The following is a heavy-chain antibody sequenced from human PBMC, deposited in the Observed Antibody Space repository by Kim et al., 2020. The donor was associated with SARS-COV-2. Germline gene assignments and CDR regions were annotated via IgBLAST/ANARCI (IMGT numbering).Heavy chain of an antibody. D-gene: IGHD6-13*01. CDR1: GFTFSSYS. CDR2: ISSSSSTI. V-gene: IGHV3-48*02. J-gene: IGHJ4*02. CDR3: ARDFRARGGIAASG. Sequence: GGSLRLSCAASGFTFSSYSMNWVRQAPGKGLEWVSYISSSSSTIYYADSVKGRFTISRDNAKNSLYLQMNSLRDEDTAVYYCARDFRARGGIAASGWGQGTLVTVSS.